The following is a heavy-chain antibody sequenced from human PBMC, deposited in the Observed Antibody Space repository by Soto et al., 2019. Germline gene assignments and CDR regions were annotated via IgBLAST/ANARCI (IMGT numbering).Heavy chain of an antibody. Sequence: QVQLVQSGPEVKKPGSSVKVSCKASGGTFSDSVTSWVRQAPGQGREWMGGIVPIFGKANLAEKFQDRVTITADESTSTAYMKLSSLRSEDTAVYYCARGRDGSNYYFDYWGQGTLVTVSS. J-gene: IGHJ4*02. CDR1: GGTFSDSV. CDR2: IVPIFGKA. D-gene: IGHD3-10*01. V-gene: IGHV1-69*01. CDR3: ARGRDGSNYYFDY.